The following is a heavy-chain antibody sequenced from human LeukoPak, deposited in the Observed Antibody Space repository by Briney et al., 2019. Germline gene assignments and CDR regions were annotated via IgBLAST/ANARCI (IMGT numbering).Heavy chain of an antibody. CDR1: GGSVNSDSYY. CDR3: ARVAGTGTPTFDI. Sequence: SETLSLTCSVSGGSVNSDSYYWSWIRQPPGKALEWIGYIYYSGSTNYSPSLKSRVTISVDTSKNQFSLKLNCVTAADTAVYYCARVAGTGTPTFDIWGQGTMVTVSS. CDR2: IYYSGST. J-gene: IGHJ3*02. D-gene: IGHD1-1*01. V-gene: IGHV4-61*01.